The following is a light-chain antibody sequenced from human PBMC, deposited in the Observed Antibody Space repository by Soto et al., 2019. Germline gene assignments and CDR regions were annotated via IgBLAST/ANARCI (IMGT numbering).Light chain of an antibody. V-gene: IGLV1-44*01. CDR2: NNN. CDR3: AAWDDGLNGVL. Sequence: QSVLTQPPSASGTPGQRVTISCSGSSSNIGSNTVNWYHQLPGTAPKLLISNNNQRPSGVPDRFSGSKSGTSASLAISGLQSEDEADCYCAAWDDGLNGVLFGGGTKLTVL. J-gene: IGLJ3*02. CDR1: SSNIGSNT.